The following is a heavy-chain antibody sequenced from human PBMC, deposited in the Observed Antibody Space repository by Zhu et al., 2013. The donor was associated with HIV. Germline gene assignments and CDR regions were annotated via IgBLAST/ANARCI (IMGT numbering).Heavy chain of an antibody. CDR2: IGAHNDHT. D-gene: IGHD4-17*01. V-gene: IGHV1-18*01. CDR1: GYIFPIMV. Sequence: QVQLLQSGAELKKPGASVKVSCKASGYIFPIMVSVGATGPGQGLEWMGWIGAHNDHTKSAQRFQDRVTMTTDRFTSTAYMELRSLTSDDTAVYFCARGPPPGGDYLYYWGQGTLVIVSS. J-gene: IGHJ4*02. CDR3: ARGPPPGGDYLYY.